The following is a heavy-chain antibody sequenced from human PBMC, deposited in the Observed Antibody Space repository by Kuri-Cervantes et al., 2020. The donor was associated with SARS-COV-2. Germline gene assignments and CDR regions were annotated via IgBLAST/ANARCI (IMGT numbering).Heavy chain of an antibody. CDR2: MNPNSGNT. CDR1: GYTFTSYD. V-gene: IGHV1-8*02. Sequence: ASVKVSCKASGYTFTSYDINWVRQATGQGLEWMGWMNPNSGNTGYAQKFQGRVTMTRNTSISTAYMELSSLRSEDTAVYYCARARQGSSWYPYWFDPWGQGTLVTVSS. J-gene: IGHJ5*02. CDR3: ARARQGSSWYPYWFDP. D-gene: IGHD6-13*01.